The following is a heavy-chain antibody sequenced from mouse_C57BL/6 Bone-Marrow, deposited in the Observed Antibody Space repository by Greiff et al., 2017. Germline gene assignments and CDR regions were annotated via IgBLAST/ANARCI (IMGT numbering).Heavy chain of an antibody. CDR1: GFSLTSYA. Sequence: VKLMESGPGLVAPSQSLSITCTVSGFSLTSYAISWVRQPPGKGLDWLGVIWTGGGTNYNSALKSRLSISKDNSKSQVFLKINMLQPYYPARYYCARKKKSGYFDYWGQGTTLTVSS. CDR3: ARKKKSGYFDY. V-gene: IGHV2-9-1*01. CDR2: IWTGGGT. J-gene: IGHJ2*01. D-gene: IGHD1-3*01.